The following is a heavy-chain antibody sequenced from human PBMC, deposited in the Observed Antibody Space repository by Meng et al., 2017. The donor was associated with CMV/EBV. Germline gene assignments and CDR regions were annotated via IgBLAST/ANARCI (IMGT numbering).Heavy chain of an antibody. V-gene: IGHV4-34*01. J-gene: IGHJ4*02. CDR1: GGSLSGYD. D-gene: IGHD1-26*01. CDR3: ARGVGATGKADY. Sequence: QQKQWGAGRLKPSGTLSLTCAVYGGSLSGYDWSWIRQPPGKGLEWIGEINHSGSTNYNPSLKSRVTISVDTSKNQFSLKLSSVTAADTAVYYCARGVGATGKADYWGQGTLVTVSS. CDR2: INHSGST.